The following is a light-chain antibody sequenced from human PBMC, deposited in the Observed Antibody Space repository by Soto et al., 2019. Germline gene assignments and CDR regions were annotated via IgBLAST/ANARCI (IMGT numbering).Light chain of an antibody. CDR1: QSVSSY. Sequence: IVLTQSPATLSVSPGARATLSCRASQSVSSYLAWYQQKHGQAPRLLIYDASNRATGIPARFSGSGSGTDFTITLSSLQPEDGAVYYCQQRSNWPLTFGGGTKVDNK. CDR2: DAS. V-gene: IGKV3-11*01. J-gene: IGKJ4*01. CDR3: QQRSNWPLT.